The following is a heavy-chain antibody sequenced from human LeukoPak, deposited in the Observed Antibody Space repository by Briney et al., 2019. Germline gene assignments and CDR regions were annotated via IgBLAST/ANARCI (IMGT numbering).Heavy chain of an antibody. CDR3: AREYGDYDGPFAY. J-gene: IGHJ4*02. Sequence: PGRSLRLSCAASGFTFSSYAMHWFRQAPGKGLEWVAVISYDGSNKYYADSVKGRFTISRDNSKNTLYLQMNRLRHEETAVHYCAREYGDYDGPFAYWGQGTLVTVSS. CDR1: GFTFSSYA. V-gene: IGHV3-30*04. D-gene: IGHD4-17*01. CDR2: ISYDGSNK.